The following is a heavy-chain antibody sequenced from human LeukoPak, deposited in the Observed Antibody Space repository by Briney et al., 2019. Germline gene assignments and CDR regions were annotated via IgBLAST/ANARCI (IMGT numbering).Heavy chain of an antibody. CDR2: ISGSGGSI. J-gene: IGHJ3*02. D-gene: IGHD5-12*01. CDR3: AKAKAEYSGYDFDAFDI. Sequence: PGGSLRLSCAASGSTFSSYAMSWVRQAPGKGLEWVSAISGSGGSIYYADSVKGRFTISRDNSKNTLYLQMNSLRAEDTAVYYCAKAKAEYSGYDFDAFDIWGQGTMVTVSS. CDR1: GSTFSSYA. V-gene: IGHV3-23*01.